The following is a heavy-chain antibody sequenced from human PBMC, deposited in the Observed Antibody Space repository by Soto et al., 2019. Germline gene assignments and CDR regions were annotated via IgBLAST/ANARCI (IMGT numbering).Heavy chain of an antibody. D-gene: IGHD3-10*01. Sequence: EVQVVESGGGLVQPGGSLRLSCTASGFTFRDYYMDWVRQAPGKGLEWVGRIKNSGNGYTTEYAASVKDRFTISRDDLQNSLYLRMNSLKTEDTAMYYCARAPSYYASGSDYWGQGALVTVSS. CDR1: GFTFRDYY. V-gene: IGHV3-72*01. CDR3: ARAPSYYASGSDY. CDR2: IKNSGNGYTT. J-gene: IGHJ4*02.